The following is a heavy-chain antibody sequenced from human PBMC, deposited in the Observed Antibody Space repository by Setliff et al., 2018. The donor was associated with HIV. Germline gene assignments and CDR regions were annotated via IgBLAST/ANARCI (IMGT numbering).Heavy chain of an antibody. CDR3: ARLNLEQWVQRIGS. CDR1: GGSISSSSYY. CDR2: IYTRGNP. Sequence: PSETLSLTCTVSGGSISSSSYYWSWIRQPAGKGLEWIGHIYTRGNPNYNPSLKSRVTISIDTSKNQFSLKLSSVTAADTAVYYCARLNLEQWVQRIGSWGQGTLVTVSS. V-gene: IGHV4-61*09. D-gene: IGHD6-19*01. J-gene: IGHJ5*01.